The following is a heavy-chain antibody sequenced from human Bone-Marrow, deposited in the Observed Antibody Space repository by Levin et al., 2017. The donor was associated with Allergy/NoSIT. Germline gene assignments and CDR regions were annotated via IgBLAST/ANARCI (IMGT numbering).Heavy chain of an antibody. CDR1: GFTFRTYW. CDR3: GVTPRRDAFDY. J-gene: IGHJ4*02. V-gene: IGHV3-7*01. Sequence: SCAASGFTFRTYWMSWVRQAPGKGLEWVANIRDDGGEKYYVDSVKGRFTISRDNAKDSLYLQMNSLRVEDTAVYYCGVTPRRDAFDYWGQGTLVAVSS. CDR2: IRDDGGEK. D-gene: IGHD2-21*02.